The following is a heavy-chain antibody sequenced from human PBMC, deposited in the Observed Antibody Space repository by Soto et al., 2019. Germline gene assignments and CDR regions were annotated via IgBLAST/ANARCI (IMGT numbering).Heavy chain of an antibody. Sequence: ASVKVSCKASGYTFTSYGISWVRQAPGQGLEWMGWISAYNGNTNYAQKLQGRVTMTTDTSTSTAYMELRSLRSDDTAVYYCARGSEDIVVVPAATGGGWFDPWGQGTLVTVSS. CDR3: ARGSEDIVVVPAATGGGWFDP. D-gene: IGHD2-2*01. CDR1: GYTFTSYG. J-gene: IGHJ5*02. CDR2: ISAYNGNT. V-gene: IGHV1-18*01.